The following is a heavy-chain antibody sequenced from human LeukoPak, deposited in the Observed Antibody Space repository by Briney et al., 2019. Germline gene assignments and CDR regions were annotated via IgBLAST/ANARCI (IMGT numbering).Heavy chain of an antibody. Sequence: GGSLRLSCAASGFSFSSYAMSWVRQAPGKGLEWVSAISGSGGSTYYADSVRGRFTISRDNSKNTLYLQMNSLRAEDTAVYYCAKGARSTSIAKNYYFDYWGQGTLVTVSS. CDR1: GFSFSSYA. V-gene: IGHV3-23*01. J-gene: IGHJ4*02. CDR2: ISGSGGST. CDR3: AKGARSTSIAKNYYFDY. D-gene: IGHD2-2*01.